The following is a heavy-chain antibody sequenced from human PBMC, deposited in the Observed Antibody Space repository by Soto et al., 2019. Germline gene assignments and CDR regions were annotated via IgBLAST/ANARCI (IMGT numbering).Heavy chain of an antibody. CDR1: GYNFTGYY. J-gene: IGHJ4*02. CDR2: INPKRGGT. V-gene: IGHV1-2*02. Sequence: SVKVSCKASGYNFTGYYMHWVRQAPGQGLEWMGWINPKRGGTRYAQRFQGRVTMTRDTSISTAYMELSRLQSDDTAVYYCARAHLWLRLRSSDYWGQGTLVTVSS. CDR3: ARAHLWLRLRSSDY. D-gene: IGHD5-12*01.